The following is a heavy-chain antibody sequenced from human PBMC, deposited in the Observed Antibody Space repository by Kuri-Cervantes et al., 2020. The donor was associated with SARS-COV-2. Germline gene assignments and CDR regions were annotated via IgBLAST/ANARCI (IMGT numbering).Heavy chain of an antibody. J-gene: IGHJ6*02. D-gene: IGHD2-15*01. V-gene: IGHV3-21*01. CDR1: GFAFFTYS. CDR2: ISSSSSYI. CDR3: ARDPGVVVAATNPAENASTYYYGMDV. Sequence: LSLTCEASGFAFFTYSMNWVRQAPGKGLEWVSSISSSSSYIYYADSVEGRFTISRDNAKNSLYLQMNSLRAEDTAVYYCARDPGVVVAATNPAENASTYYYGMDVWGQGTKVTVSS.